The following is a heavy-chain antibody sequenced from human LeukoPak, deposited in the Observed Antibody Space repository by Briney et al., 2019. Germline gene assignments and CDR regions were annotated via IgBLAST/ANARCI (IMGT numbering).Heavy chain of an antibody. CDR2: IIPIFGTA. J-gene: IGHJ6*03. V-gene: IGHV1-69*05. CDR3: ARDTSPRYYYYMDV. CDR1: GGTFSSYA. Sequence: GASVKVSCKASGGTFSSYAISWVRQAPGQGLEWMGGIIPIFGTANYAQKFQGRVTITTDESTSTAYMELSSLRSEDTAVYYCARDTSPRYYYYMDVWGKGTTVTVSS.